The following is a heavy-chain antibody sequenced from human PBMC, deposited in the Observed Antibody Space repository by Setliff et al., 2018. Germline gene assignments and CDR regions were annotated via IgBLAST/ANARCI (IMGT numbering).Heavy chain of an antibody. Sequence: SETLSLTCTVSGGSIISHYWSWIRQTPGKGLEWIGYIYYSGTTNYNPSLKSRVTISVDTSKNHFSLRLSSVTAADTAVYYCVRTDYSDGRYSMDVWGKGTTVTVSS. CDR2: IYYSGTT. J-gene: IGHJ6*03. CDR1: GGSIISHY. V-gene: IGHV4-59*11. D-gene: IGHD6-19*01. CDR3: VRTDYSDGRYSMDV.